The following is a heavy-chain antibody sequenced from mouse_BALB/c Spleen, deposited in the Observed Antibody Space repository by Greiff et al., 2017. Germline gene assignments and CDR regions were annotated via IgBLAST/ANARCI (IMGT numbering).Heavy chain of an antibody. CDR3: ARKPIYDGYYVGAMDY. Sequence: QVQLKESGPELVKPGASVKISCKASGYTFTDYYINWVKQKPGQGLEWIGWIYPGSGNTKYNEKFKGKATLTVDTSSSTAYMQLSSLTSEDTAVYFCARKPIYDGYYVGAMDYWGQGTSVTVSS. D-gene: IGHD2-3*01. J-gene: IGHJ4*01. CDR2: IYPGSGNT. CDR1: GYTFTDYY. V-gene: IGHV1-84*02.